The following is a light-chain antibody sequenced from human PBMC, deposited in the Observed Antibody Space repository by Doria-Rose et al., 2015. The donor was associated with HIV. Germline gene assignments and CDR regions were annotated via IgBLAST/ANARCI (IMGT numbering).Light chain of an antibody. CDR1: QSVSANY. CDR2: GAS. V-gene: IGKV3-20*01. Sequence: EIVLTQSPGTLSLSPGERATLSCRASQSVSANYLAWYQQRTGQSPRLLIYGASSRATDIPDRFSGSGSGTDFTPTISRLEPEDFAVYYCHQYASSRTFGQGTKVEIK. CDR3: HQYASSRT. J-gene: IGKJ1*01.